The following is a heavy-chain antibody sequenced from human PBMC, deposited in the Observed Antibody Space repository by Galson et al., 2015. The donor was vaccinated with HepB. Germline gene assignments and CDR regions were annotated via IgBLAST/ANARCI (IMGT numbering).Heavy chain of an antibody. CDR2: IKQDGSEK. Sequence: SLRLSCAASGFTFSSYWMSWVRQAPGKGLEWVANIKQDGSEKYYVDSVKGRFTISRDNAKNSLYLQMNSLRAEDTAVYYCAREGGYSYGYQDYWGQGTLVTVSS. J-gene: IGHJ4*02. D-gene: IGHD5-18*01. CDR3: AREGGYSYGYQDY. V-gene: IGHV3-7*03. CDR1: GFTFSSYW.